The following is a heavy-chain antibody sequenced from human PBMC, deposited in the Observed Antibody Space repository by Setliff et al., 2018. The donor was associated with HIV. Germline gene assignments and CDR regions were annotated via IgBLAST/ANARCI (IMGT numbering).Heavy chain of an antibody. Sequence: LRLSCAASGFTFSNYAMTWVRQAPGTGLECVSAISGGGGITYYADSVKGRFTISRDNSKNTLYLQMNSLRVEDTALYYCAKDYLSSSTWYGGLGYWGLGTLVTVSS. J-gene: IGHJ4*02. CDR3: AKDYLSSSTWYGGLGY. CDR2: ISGGGGIT. CDR1: GFTFSNYA. D-gene: IGHD6-13*01. V-gene: IGHV3-23*01.